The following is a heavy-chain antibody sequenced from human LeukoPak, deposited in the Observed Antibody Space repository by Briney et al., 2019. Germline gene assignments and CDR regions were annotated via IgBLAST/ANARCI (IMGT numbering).Heavy chain of an antibody. Sequence: ASVKVSCKASGGTFSSYAISWVRQAPGQGLEWMGWINPNSGGTNYAQKFQGRVTMTRDTSIRIAYMELRRLRSDDTAVYYCARGSRGMDVWGQGTTVTVSS. CDR2: INPNSGGT. V-gene: IGHV1-2*02. J-gene: IGHJ6*02. CDR1: GGTFSSYA. CDR3: ARGSRGMDV.